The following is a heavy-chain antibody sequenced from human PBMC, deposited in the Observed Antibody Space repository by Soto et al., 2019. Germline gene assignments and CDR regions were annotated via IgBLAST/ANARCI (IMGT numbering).Heavy chain of an antibody. CDR3: ARATAIAAAGTLAYYFDY. J-gene: IGHJ4*02. V-gene: IGHV4-4*02. Sequence: QVQLQESGPGLVKPSGTLSLTCAVSGGSISSSNWWSWVRQPPGKGLEWIGEIYHSGSTNYNPSLKSRVTISVDKSKNQFSLKQSSVTAADTAVYYCARATAIAAAGTLAYYFDYWGQGTLVTVSS. CDR1: GGSISSSNW. CDR2: IYHSGST. D-gene: IGHD6-13*01.